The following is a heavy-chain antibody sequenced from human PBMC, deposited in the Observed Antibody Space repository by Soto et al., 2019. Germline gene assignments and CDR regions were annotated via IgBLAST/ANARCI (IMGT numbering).Heavy chain of an antibody. CDR2: ISYDGSNK. CDR3: AREKGGIVGATDYFDY. V-gene: IGHV3-30-3*01. D-gene: IGHD1-26*01. J-gene: IGHJ4*02. Sequence: GGSLRLSCAASGFTFSSYAMHWVRQAPGKGLEWVAVISYDGSNKYYADSVKGRFTISRDNSKNTLYLQMNSLRAEDTAVYYCAREKGGIVGATDYFDYWGQGTLVTVSS. CDR1: GFTFSSYA.